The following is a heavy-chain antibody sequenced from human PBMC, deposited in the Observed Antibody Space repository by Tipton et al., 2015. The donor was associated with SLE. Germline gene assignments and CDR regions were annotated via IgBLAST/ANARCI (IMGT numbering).Heavy chain of an antibody. CDR1: GFTFSSYA. CDR3: AKYLFGSSSHFYYYYGMDV. V-gene: IGHV3-23*01. Sequence: GSLRLPCAASGFTFSSYAMSWVRQAPGKGLEWVSAISGSGGSTYYADSVKGRFTISRDNSKNTLYLQMNSLRAEDTAVYYCAKYLFGSSSHFYYYYGMDVWGQGTTVTVSS. D-gene: IGHD6-13*01. CDR2: ISGSGGST. J-gene: IGHJ6*02.